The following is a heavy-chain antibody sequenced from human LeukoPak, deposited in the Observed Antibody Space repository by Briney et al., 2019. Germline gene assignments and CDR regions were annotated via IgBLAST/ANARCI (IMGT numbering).Heavy chain of an antibody. J-gene: IGHJ4*02. CDR2: ISWNSGSI. D-gene: IGHD3-16*01. V-gene: IGHV3-9*01. CDR1: GFTFDDYA. Sequence: GGSLRLSCAASGFTFDDYATHWVRQAPGKGLEWVSGISWNSGSIGYADSVKGRFTISRDNAKNSLYLQMNSLRAEDTALYYCAKDGDYVWGSSAFDYWGQGTLVTVSS. CDR3: AKDGDYVWGSSAFDY.